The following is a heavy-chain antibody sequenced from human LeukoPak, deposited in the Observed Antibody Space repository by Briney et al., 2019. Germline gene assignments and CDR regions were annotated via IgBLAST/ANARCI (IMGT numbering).Heavy chain of an antibody. D-gene: IGHD5/OR15-5a*01. CDR2: ISYDGSNK. Sequence: GGFLRLSCAASGFTFSSYAMHWVRQAPGKGLEWVAVISYDGSNKYYADSVKGRFTISRDNAQNSLYLQMNSLRAKDTAVYYCARGSTYYYGMDVWGKGTTVTVSS. CDR3: ARGSTYYYGMDV. CDR1: GFTFSSYA. V-gene: IGHV3-30-3*01. J-gene: IGHJ6*04.